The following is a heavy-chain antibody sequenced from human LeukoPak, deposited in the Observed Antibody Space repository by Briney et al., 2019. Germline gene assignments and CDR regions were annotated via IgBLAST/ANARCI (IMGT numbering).Heavy chain of an antibody. CDR3: ARSPYYDFWSGYYRFDY. CDR1: GGSISSSSYY. V-gene: IGHV4-39*07. J-gene: IGHJ4*02. Sequence: SETLSLTCTVSGGSISSSSYYWGWIRQPPGKGLEWIGSIYYSGSTYYNPSLKSRVTISVDTSKNQFSLKLSSVTAADTAVYYCARSPYYDFWSGYYRFDYWGQGTLVTVSS. CDR2: IYYSGST. D-gene: IGHD3-3*01.